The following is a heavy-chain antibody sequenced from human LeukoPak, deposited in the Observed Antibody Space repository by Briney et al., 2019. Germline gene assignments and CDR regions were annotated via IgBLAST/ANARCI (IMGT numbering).Heavy chain of an antibody. V-gene: IGHV1-69*04. CDR2: IIPIFGIA. CDR1: GGTFSSYA. CDR3: ARDVSSDYSNYDGLYYYGMDV. J-gene: IGHJ6*02. Sequence: ASVKVYCKASGGTFSSYAISWVRQAPGQGLEWMRRIIPIFGIANYAQKFQGRVTITADKSTSTAYMELSSLRSEDTAVYYCARDVSSDYSNYDGLYYYGMDVWGQGTTVTVSS. D-gene: IGHD4-11*01.